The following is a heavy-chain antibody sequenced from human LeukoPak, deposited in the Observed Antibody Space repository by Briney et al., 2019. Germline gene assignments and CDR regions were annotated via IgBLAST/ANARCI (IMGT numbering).Heavy chain of an antibody. D-gene: IGHD3-9*01. CDR3: ARGRGILTGYYLGY. J-gene: IGHJ4*02. V-gene: IGHV1-8*03. CDR1: GYTFTSYD. Sequence: ASVKVSCKASGYTFTSYDINWVRQATGQGLEWMGWMNPNSGNTGYAQKFQGRVTITRNTPISTAYMELSSLRSEDTAVYYCARGRGILTGYYLGYWGQGTLVTVSS. CDR2: MNPNSGNT.